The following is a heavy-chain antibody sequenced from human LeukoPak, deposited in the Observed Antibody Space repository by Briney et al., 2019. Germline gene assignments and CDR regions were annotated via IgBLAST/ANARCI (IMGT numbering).Heavy chain of an antibody. D-gene: IGHD3-10*01. CDR3: ARDTYGIYSNNPPDY. V-gene: IGHV1-46*01. CDR1: GYTFTSYY. Sequence: ASVKVSCKASGYTFTSYYMHWVRQAPGQGLEWMGIINPSGGSTSYAQKFQGRVTMTRDTSTSTVYMELSSLRSEDTAEYYCARDTYGIYSNNPPDYWGQGTLVTVSS. CDR2: INPSGGST. J-gene: IGHJ4*02.